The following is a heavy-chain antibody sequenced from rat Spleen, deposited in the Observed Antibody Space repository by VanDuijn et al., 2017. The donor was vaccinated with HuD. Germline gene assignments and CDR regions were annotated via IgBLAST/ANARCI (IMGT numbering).Heavy chain of an antibody. D-gene: IGHD1-1*01. CDR1: GFTFSNYG. J-gene: IGHJ2*01. CDR3: TTEWWVGY. CDR2: ITNSGGST. Sequence: EVQLVESGGGLVQPGRSLKLSCAASGFTFSNYGMAWVRQAPTKGLEWVASITNSGGSTYYRDSVKGRFTISRDNAKSTLYLQMDSLRSEDTATYYCTTEWWVGYWGQGVMVTVSS. V-gene: IGHV5-27*01.